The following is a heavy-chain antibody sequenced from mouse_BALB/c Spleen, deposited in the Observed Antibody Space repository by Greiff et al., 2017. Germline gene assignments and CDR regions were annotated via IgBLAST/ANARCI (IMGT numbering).Heavy chain of an antibody. J-gene: IGHJ3*01. V-gene: IGHV5-12-2*01. CDR1: GFTFSSYT. Sequence: EVMLVESGGGLVQPGGSLKLSCAASGFTFSSYTMSWVRQTPEKRLEWVAYISNGGGSTYYPDTVKGRFTISRDNAKNTLYLQMSSLKSEDTAMYYCAREDYYRSFAYWGQGTLVTVSA. D-gene: IGHD2-14*01. CDR2: ISNGGGST. CDR3: AREDYYRSFAY.